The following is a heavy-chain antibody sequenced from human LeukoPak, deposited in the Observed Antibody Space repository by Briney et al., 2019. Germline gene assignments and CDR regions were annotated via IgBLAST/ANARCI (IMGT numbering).Heavy chain of an antibody. CDR2: ISYDGSNK. V-gene: IGHV3-30*03. Sequence: GGSLRLSCAASGFTFTTYWMSWVRQAPGKGLEWVAVISYDGSNKYYADSVKGRFTISRDNSKNTLYLQMNSLRAEDTAVYYCAASLNYYDSSGYYGSLGYWGQGTLVTVSS. CDR1: GFTFTTYW. CDR3: AASLNYYDSSGYYGSLGY. D-gene: IGHD3-22*01. J-gene: IGHJ4*02.